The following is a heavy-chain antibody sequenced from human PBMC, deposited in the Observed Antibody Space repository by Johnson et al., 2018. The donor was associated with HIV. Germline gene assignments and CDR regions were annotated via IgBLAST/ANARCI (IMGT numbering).Heavy chain of an antibody. CDR2: IDTAGDT. CDR1: GFTFSSYD. V-gene: IGHV3-13*01. Sequence: MQLVESGGGLVQPGGSLRLSCAASGFTFSSYDMHWVRQATGKGLEWVSAIDTAGDTYYPGSVKGRFTISRDNAKNSLYLQMNGLRAEDTALYYCAREVGITWELRGGRVFDIWGQGTMVTVSS. D-gene: IGHD1-26*01. CDR3: AREVGITWELRGGRVFDI. J-gene: IGHJ3*02.